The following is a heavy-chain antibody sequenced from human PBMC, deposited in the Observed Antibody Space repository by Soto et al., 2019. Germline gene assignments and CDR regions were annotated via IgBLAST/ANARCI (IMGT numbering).Heavy chain of an antibody. Sequence: SETLSLTCTVSGGSISSGDYSWSWIRQPPGKGLEWIGYIYLIGSTYYSPSLKSRVNISIDRSKNQFSLNLSSVTAADTAVYYCATSNWFDPWGQGTLVTVSS. CDR1: GGSISSGDYS. CDR2: IYLIGST. D-gene: IGHD2-2*01. CDR3: ATSNWFDP. J-gene: IGHJ5*02. V-gene: IGHV4-30-2*01.